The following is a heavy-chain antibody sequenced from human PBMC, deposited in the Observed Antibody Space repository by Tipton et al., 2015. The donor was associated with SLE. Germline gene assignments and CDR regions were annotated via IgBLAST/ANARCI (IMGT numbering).Heavy chain of an antibody. J-gene: IGHJ4*02. CDR2: IYYSGST. V-gene: IGHV4-34*01. Sequence: TLSLTCAVYGGSFSGYYWSWIRQPAGKGLEWIGSIYYSGSTYYNPSLKSRVTISVDTSKNQFSLKLSSVTAADTAVYYCARGLSSIAAPAGYWGQGTLVTVSS. CDR1: GGSFSGYY. D-gene: IGHD6-6*01. CDR3: ARGLSSIAAPAGY.